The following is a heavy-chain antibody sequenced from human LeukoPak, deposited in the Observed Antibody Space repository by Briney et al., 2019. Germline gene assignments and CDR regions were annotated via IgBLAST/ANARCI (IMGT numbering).Heavy chain of an antibody. CDR3: ARAPGAYCGGDCYSGFDY. CDR2: IWYDGSNK. J-gene: IGHJ4*02. V-gene: IGHV3-33*01. Sequence: GGSLRLSCAASGFTFSSYGMHWVRQVPGKGLEWVAVIWYDGSNKYYADSVKGRFTISRDNSKNTLYLQMNSLRAEDTAVYYCARAPGAYCGGDCYSGFDYWGQGTLVTVSS. D-gene: IGHD2-21*02. CDR1: GFTFSSYG.